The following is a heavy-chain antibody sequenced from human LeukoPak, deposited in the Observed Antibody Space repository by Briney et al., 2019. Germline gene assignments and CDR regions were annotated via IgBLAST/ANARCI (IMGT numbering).Heavy chain of an antibody. CDR2: IIGRGTNT. D-gene: IGHD2-2*01. CDR3: AKRTGVVPAARMGFDY. Sequence: GGSLRLSCAASGFTFSNYAMSWVRQAPGKGPEWVSSIIGRGTNTYYADSVKGRFTISRDNSKNTLYLQMNSLKAEDTAVYYCAKRTGVVPAARMGFDYWGQGTLVTVSS. J-gene: IGHJ4*02. V-gene: IGHV3-23*01. CDR1: GFTFSNYA.